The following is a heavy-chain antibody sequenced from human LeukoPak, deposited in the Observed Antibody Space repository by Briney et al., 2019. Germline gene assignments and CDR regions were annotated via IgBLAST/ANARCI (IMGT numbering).Heavy chain of an antibody. Sequence: GGSLRLSCSASGFTFSSYAMHWVRQAPGKGLEYVSAISSNGGSTYYADSVKGRFTISRDNSKSTLYLQMSSLRAEDTAVYYCVNTAANAFDIWGQGTMVTVSS. CDR1: GFTFSSYA. CDR3: VNTAANAFDI. D-gene: IGHD4-17*01. J-gene: IGHJ3*02. CDR2: ISSNGGST. V-gene: IGHV3-64D*06.